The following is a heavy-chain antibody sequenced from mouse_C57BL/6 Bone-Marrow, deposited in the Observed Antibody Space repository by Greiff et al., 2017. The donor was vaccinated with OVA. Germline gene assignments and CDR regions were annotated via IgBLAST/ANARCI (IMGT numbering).Heavy chain of an antibody. CDR2: IYPGSGNT. CDR1: GYTFTDYY. D-gene: IGHD1-1*01. CDR3: ARSHHYYGSIHWYFDV. Sequence: VQLKQSGPELVKPGASVKISCKASGYTFTDYYINWVKQRPGQGLEWIGWIYPGSGNTKYNEKFKGKATLTVDTSSSTAYMQLSSLTSEDSAVYFCARSHHYYGSIHWYFDVWGTGTTVTVSS. V-gene: IGHV1-84*01. J-gene: IGHJ1*03.